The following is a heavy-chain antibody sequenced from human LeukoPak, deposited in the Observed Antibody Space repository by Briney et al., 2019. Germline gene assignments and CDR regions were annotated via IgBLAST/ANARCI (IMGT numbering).Heavy chain of an antibody. V-gene: IGHV3-7*01. J-gene: IGHJ4*02. CDR3: VNLGYSD. CDR1: GFSFSAAW. CDR2: IKNDGSDK. D-gene: IGHD5-12*01. Sequence: GGSLRLSYEASGFSFSAAWMTWVRQAPGKGLEWVATIKNDGSDKYYVDSVKGRFTLSRDNAKNLVYLQMNSLRVEDTAVYYCVNLGYSDGGQGTLVTVSS.